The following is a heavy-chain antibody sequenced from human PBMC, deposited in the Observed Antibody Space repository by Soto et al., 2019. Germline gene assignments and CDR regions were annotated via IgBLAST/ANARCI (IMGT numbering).Heavy chain of an antibody. D-gene: IGHD2-15*01. Sequence: SXTLSLTCTVSGGSISSGGYYWSWILQHPGKGLEWIGYIYYSGSTYYNPSLKSRVTISVDTSKNQFSLKLSSVTAADTAVYYCARGPYCSGGSCYLDGAFDIGGQGPMVTVS. CDR1: GGSISSGGYY. CDR2: IYYSGST. V-gene: IGHV4-31*03. CDR3: ARGPYCSGGSCYLDGAFDI. J-gene: IGHJ3*02.